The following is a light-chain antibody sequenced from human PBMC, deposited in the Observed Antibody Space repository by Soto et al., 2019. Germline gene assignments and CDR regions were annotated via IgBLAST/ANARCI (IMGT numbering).Light chain of an antibody. CDR1: SSDVGGYDL. Sequence: QSVLTQPASVSGSPGQSITISCTGTSSDVGGYDLVSWFQLHPAKAPRLMIYEVTKRPSGVSDRFSGSKSGNTASLTISGLQSDDEGNYYCSSYAGTFRLVVFGGGTKVTVL. CDR2: EVT. CDR3: SSYAGTFRLVV. J-gene: IGLJ2*01. V-gene: IGLV2-23*02.